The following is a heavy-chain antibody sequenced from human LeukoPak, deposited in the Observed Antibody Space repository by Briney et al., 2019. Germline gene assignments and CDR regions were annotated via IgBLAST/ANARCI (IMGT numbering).Heavy chain of an antibody. J-gene: IGHJ3*02. D-gene: IGHD2-2*01. CDR1: GYTFPSYD. V-gene: IGHV1-8*03. CDR2: MNPNSGNT. CDR3: AVRAAMAGFDVFDI. Sequence: ASVKVSCKPSGYTFPSYDINWVRQTTGQGLEWMGWMNPNSGNTGYAQKFQGRVTITRNTLISTAYMELSSLRSEDTAVYYCAVRAAMAGFDVFDIWGQGTMVTVSS.